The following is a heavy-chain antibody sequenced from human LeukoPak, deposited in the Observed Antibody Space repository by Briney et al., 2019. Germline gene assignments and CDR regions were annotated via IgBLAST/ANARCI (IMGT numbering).Heavy chain of an antibody. CDR3: ARIVGYWNYFDY. J-gene: IGHJ4*02. CDR1: GGSISSGDYY. D-gene: IGHD2-15*01. Sequence: SETLSLTCTVPGGSISSGDYYWSWIRQPPGKGLEWIGYIYYSGSTYYNPSLKSRVTISVDTSKNQFSLKLSSVTAADTAVYYCARIVGYWNYFDYWGQGTLVTVSS. CDR2: IYYSGST. V-gene: IGHV4-30-4*08.